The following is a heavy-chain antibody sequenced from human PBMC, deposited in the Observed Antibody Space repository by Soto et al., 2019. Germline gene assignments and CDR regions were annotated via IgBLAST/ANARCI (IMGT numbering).Heavy chain of an antibody. J-gene: IGHJ6*02. D-gene: IGHD3-22*01. Sequence: PGGSLRLSCAASGFTFRSYAMNWVRQAPGKGLEWVSAISASGGTTYYADSVKGRFTISRDNSKNTLYLQMNSLRAEDTAVYYCAKDLGNYYYDSSGYSSYGMDVWGQGTTVTVSS. CDR2: ISASGGTT. CDR1: GFTFRSYA. CDR3: AKDLGNYYYDSSGYSSYGMDV. V-gene: IGHV3-23*01.